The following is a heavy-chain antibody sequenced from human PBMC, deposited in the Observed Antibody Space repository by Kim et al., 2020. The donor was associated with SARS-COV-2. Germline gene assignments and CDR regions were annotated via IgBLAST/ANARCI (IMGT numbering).Heavy chain of an antibody. D-gene: IGHD5-18*01. CDR1: GFTFSSYG. Sequence: GGSLRLSCAASGFTFSSYGMHWVRQAPGKGLEWVAVISYDGSNKYYADSVKGRFTISRDNSKNTLYLQMNSLRAEDTAVYYCAKGPSDQLWFVPLPLHYWGQGTLVTVSS. V-gene: IGHV3-30*18. CDR3: AKGPSDQLWFVPLPLHY. J-gene: IGHJ4*02. CDR2: ISYDGSNK.